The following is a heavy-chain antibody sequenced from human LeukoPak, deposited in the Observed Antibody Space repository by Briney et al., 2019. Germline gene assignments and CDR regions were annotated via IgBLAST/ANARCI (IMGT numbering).Heavy chain of an antibody. V-gene: IGHV4-39*07. D-gene: IGHD3-10*01. J-gene: IGHJ5*02. CDR3: ARDGSGSYDVSDP. Sequence: SSETLSLTCTVSGGSISSGSYYWGWIRQPPGKGLEWIGSIYYSGSTYYNPSLKSRVTISVDTSKNQFSLKLSSVTAADTAVYYCARDGSGSYDVSDPWGQGTLVTVSS. CDR2: IYYSGST. CDR1: GGSISSGSYY.